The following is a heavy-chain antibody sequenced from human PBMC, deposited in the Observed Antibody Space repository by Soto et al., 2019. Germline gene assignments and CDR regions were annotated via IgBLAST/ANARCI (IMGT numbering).Heavy chain of an antibody. CDR1: GGTFSSYT. Sequence: SVKVSCKASGGTFSSYTISWVRQAPGQGLEWMGRIIPILGIANYAQKFQGRVTITADKSTSTAYMELSSLRSEDTAVYYCAKDHYYDSSGYYYPDYWGQGTLVTVSS. D-gene: IGHD3-22*01. J-gene: IGHJ4*02. CDR3: AKDHYYDSSGYYYPDY. V-gene: IGHV1-69*04. CDR2: IIPILGIA.